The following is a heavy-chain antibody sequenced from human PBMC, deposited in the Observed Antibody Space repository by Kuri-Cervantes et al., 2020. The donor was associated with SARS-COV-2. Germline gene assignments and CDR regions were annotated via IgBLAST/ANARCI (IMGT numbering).Heavy chain of an antibody. CDR2: IYYSGST. CDR1: GGSISSYC. V-gene: IGHV4-59*01. J-gene: IGHJ3*02. Sequence: SETLSLTCTISGGSISSYCWSWIRQPPGKGLEWIGYIYYSGSTNYNPSLKSRGTISVDTSKNQFSMMLSSVTAADTAVYYCAREVEGSDAFDIWGQGTMVTVSS. CDR3: AREVEGSDAFDI.